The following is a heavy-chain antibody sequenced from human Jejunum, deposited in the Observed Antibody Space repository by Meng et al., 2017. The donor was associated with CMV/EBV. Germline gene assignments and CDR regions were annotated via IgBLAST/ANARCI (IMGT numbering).Heavy chain of an antibody. V-gene: IGHV3-30*02. CDR3: AKDLVYCSSTSCYAPPPYYNYYGMDV. CDR2: IRYDGSNK. Sequence: RLAPGTGLEWVALIRYDGSNKYYAASVKGRFTISRDNSKSTLYLQMNSLRAEDTAVYYCAKDLVYCSSTSCYAPPPYYNYYGMDVWGQGTTVTVSS. J-gene: IGHJ6*02. D-gene: IGHD2-2*01.